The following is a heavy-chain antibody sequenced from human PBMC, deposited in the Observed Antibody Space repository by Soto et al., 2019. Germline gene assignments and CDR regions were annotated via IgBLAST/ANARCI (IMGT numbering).Heavy chain of an antibody. CDR1: GDTFSSHA. CDR3: AIDSTTYYYQSSPYWPDKELDI. CDR2: IIPIFDAR. D-gene: IGHD3-22*01. V-gene: IGHV1-69*06. Sequence: ASVKVSCKASGDTFSSHALSWVRQAPGQGLEWMGGIIPIFDARTYAQKFQGRVTISADKSTKTGYMELSSLTSEDTAVYYCAIDSTTYYYQSSPYWPDKELDIWGQGTLVTVSS. J-gene: IGHJ4*02.